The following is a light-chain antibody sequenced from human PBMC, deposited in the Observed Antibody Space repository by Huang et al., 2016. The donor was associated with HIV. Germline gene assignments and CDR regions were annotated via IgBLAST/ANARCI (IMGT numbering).Light chain of an antibody. Sequence: EIVLTQSPATQSLSPGERASLSCRASQSVSSYLTWYQQKPGQAPRLLIYDASNRATGIPPRFSGSGSGTDFTLTISSLEPEDFAVYYCQQRSNWPLTFGGGTKVEI. J-gene: IGKJ4*01. V-gene: IGKV3-11*01. CDR2: DAS. CDR1: QSVSSY. CDR3: QQRSNWPLT.